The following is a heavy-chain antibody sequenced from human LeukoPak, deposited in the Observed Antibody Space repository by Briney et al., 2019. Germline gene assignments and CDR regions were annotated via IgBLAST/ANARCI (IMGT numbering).Heavy chain of an antibody. CDR3: AKALRITIFGVVPEYFQH. Sequence: GGSLRLFCAASGFTFSSYAMHWVREAPGKGLEWVAVISYDGSNKYYADSVKGRFTISRDNSKNTLYLQMNSLRAEDTAVYYCAKALRITIFGVVPEYFQHWGQGTLVTVSS. CDR1: GFTFSSYA. J-gene: IGHJ1*01. V-gene: IGHV3-30-3*01. CDR2: ISYDGSNK. D-gene: IGHD3-3*01.